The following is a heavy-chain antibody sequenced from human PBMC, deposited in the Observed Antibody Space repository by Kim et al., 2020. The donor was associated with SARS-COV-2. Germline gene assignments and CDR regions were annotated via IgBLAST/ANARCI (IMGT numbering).Heavy chain of an antibody. V-gene: IGHV3-23*01. CDR1: GFTFSSYA. J-gene: IGHJ6*02. CDR2: ISGSGGST. CDR3: AKLGRGPAAIISYGMDV. D-gene: IGHD2-2*01. Sequence: GGSLRLSCAASGFTFSSYAMSWVRQAPGKGLEWVSAISGSGGSTYYADSVKGRFTISRDNSKNTLYLQMNSLRAEDTAVYYCAKLGRGPAAIISYGMDVWGQGTTVTVSS.